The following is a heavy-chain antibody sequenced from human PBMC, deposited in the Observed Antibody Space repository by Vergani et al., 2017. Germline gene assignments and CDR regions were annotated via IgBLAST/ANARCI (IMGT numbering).Heavy chain of an antibody. J-gene: IGHJ4*02. CDR1: GYSFTSYW. CDR3: ARPGIAAAGTYYFDY. Sequence: VQLVQSGAEVKKPGESLKISCKGSGYSFTSYWIGWVRQMPGKGLEWMGRIIPILGIANYAQKFQGRVTITADKSTSSAYMELSSLRSEDTAVYYCARPGIAAAGTYYFDYWGQGTLVTVSS. CDR2: IIPILGIA. D-gene: IGHD6-13*01. V-gene: IGHV1-69*09.